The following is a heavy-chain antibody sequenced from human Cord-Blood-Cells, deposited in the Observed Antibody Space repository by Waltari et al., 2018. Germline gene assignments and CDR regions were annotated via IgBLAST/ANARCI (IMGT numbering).Heavy chain of an antibody. D-gene: IGHD2-2*01. CDR2: ISPSLGTA. V-gene: IGHV1-69*09. CDR1: GGTFGSYA. Sequence: QVQLVQSGAEVKKPGSSVKVSCTASGGTFGSYAISGVRQAPGQGLEWMGRISPSLGTANYAEKLQGRVTITANKSTSTAYMEVSSLRAEDAAVYYCATEVVPAAIFDYWGQGTLVTVSS. CDR3: ATEVVPAAIFDY. J-gene: IGHJ4*02.